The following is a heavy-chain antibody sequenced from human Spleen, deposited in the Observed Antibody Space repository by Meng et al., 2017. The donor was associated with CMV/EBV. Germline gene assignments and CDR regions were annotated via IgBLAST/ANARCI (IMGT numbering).Heavy chain of an antibody. D-gene: IGHD4-23*01. CDR2: INNGNSNT. V-gene: IGHV1-3*04. J-gene: IGHJ4*02. CDR3: ARGVGTLIIDY. Sequence: DYGDHVMSYARHCGRQATGQRREWRGEINNGNSNTKDSQKGHGRVTITRDTPASTAYRELSSLRSEDTAVYYCARGVGTLIIDYWGQGTLVTVSS. CDR1: GDHVMSYA.